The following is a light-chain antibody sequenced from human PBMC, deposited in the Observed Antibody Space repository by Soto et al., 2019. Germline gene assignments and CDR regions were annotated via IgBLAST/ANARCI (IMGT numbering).Light chain of an antibody. J-gene: IGLJ2*01. CDR3: QSYDSSLGGSGV. CDR2: NNN. Sequence: QSVLTQPPSASGTPGQRVTISCSGSSSNIGSNTVAWYQQLPGTAPKLLMYNNNQRPSGVPDRFSGSKSGTSASLAIAGLQAEDEADYYCQSYDSSLGGSGVFGGGTKLTVL. CDR1: SSNIGSNT. V-gene: IGLV1-44*01.